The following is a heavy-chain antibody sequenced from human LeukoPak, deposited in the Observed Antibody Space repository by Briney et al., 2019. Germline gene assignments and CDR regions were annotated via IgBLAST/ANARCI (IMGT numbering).Heavy chain of an antibody. CDR2: INHSGST. J-gene: IGHJ4*02. Sequence: XETLSLTCAVYGGSFXGYYWSWIRQPPGKGLEWIGEINHSGSTNYNPSLKSRVTISVDTSKNQFSLKLSSVTAADTAVYYCARGAKMYYFDYWGQGTLVTVSS. CDR3: ARGAKMYYFDY. V-gene: IGHV4-34*01. CDR1: GGSFXGYY.